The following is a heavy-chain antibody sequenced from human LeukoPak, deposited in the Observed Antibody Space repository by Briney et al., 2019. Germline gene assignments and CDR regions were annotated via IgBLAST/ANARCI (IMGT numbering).Heavy chain of an antibody. D-gene: IGHD6-19*01. CDR1: GGSFSDNY. Sequence: SETLSLTCAVYGGSFSDNYWSWIRQAPGKGLEWIGEINHSGSTNYNPSLKSRVTISVDTSKNQFSLKLSSVTAADTAVYYCARLLYGTGVAGTESDYWGQGTLVTVSS. J-gene: IGHJ4*02. CDR3: ARLLYGTGVAGTESDY. CDR2: INHSGST. V-gene: IGHV4-34*01.